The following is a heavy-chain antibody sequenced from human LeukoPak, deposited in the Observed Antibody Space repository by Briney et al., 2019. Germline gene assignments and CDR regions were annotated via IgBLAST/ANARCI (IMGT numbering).Heavy chain of an antibody. J-gene: IGHJ5*02. V-gene: IGHV3-30*02. Sequence: GGSLRLSCAASGFPFSYYGMHWVRQAPGKGLEWVAFIRYDGSDKFYAESVRGRFTISRGTSRNTLYLQMNSLRLEGTAVYYCAKDLMRDRWFGESWGQGTLVTVSS. D-gene: IGHD3-10*01. CDR3: AKDLMRDRWFGES. CDR2: IRYDGSDK. CDR1: GFPFSYYG.